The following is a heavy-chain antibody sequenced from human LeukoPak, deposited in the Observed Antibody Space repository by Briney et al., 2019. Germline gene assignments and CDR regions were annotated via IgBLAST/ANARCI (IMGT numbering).Heavy chain of an antibody. CDR1: AFTFSDYY. Sequence: GGSLRLSCAASAFTFSDYYMSWIRQAPGKGLEWVSHISSSGSTIYYADSVKGRFTISRDNAKNSLHLQMNSLRAEDTAVYYCARLGIAVAGTYQPYYFDYWGQGTLVTVSS. V-gene: IGHV3-11*04. CDR2: ISSSGSTI. J-gene: IGHJ4*02. CDR3: ARLGIAVAGTYQPYYFDY. D-gene: IGHD6-19*01.